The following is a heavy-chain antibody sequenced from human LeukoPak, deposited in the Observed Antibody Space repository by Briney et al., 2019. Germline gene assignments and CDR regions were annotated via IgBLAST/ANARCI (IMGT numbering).Heavy chain of an antibody. CDR3: AAGQAAAGTLDDAFDI. D-gene: IGHD6-13*01. V-gene: IGHV1-69*01. J-gene: IGHJ3*02. CDR1: GGTFSSYA. Sequence: SVKVSCKASGGTFSSYAISWVRQAPGQGLEWMGGIIPIFGTANYAQKFQGRVTITADESTSTAYMELSSLRSEDTAVYYCAAGQAAAGTLDDAFDIWGQGTMVTVSS. CDR2: IIPIFGTA.